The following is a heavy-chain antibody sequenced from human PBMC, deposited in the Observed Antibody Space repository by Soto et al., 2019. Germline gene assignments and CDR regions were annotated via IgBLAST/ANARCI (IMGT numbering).Heavy chain of an antibody. CDR1: GFTFSSYG. Sequence: LRLSCAASGFTFSSYGMHWVRQAQGKGLEWVAVIWYEGSNKYYADSVKGRFTISRDNSKNTLYLQMNSLRAEDTAVYYCAKVLLKYTSGWYHPRFDYWCQGTLVTVSS. D-gene: IGHD6-19*01. J-gene: IGHJ4*02. CDR3: AKVLLKYTSGWYHPRFDY. CDR2: IWYEGSNK. V-gene: IGHV3-33*06.